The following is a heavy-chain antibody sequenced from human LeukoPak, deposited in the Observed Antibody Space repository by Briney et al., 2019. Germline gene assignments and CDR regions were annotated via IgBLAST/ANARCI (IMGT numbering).Heavy chain of an antibody. CDR1: GFTFSSYW. J-gene: IGHJ4*02. D-gene: IGHD1-14*01. V-gene: IGHV3-48*04. CDR3: VRESPDPFDS. CDR2: IHGSGRVI. Sequence: GGSLRLSCAASGFTFSSYWMSWVRQAPGKGLEWVSYIHGSGRVIHYADSVKGRFTISRDNAKNSLYLQMNSLRAEDTAVYYCVRESPDPFDSWGQGTQVTVSS.